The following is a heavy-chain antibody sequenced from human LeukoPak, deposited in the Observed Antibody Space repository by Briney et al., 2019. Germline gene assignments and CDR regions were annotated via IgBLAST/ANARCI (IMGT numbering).Heavy chain of an antibody. Sequence: PGGSLRLSCAASGFTFSSYAMHWVRQAPGKGLEWVAVISYDGSNKYYADSVKGRFTISRDNSKNTLYLQMNSLRAEDTAVYYCARDPYCSSTSCLGYGMDVWGQGTTVTVSS. D-gene: IGHD2-2*01. CDR1: GFTFSSYA. CDR3: ARDPYCSSTSCLGYGMDV. V-gene: IGHV3-30*04. J-gene: IGHJ6*02. CDR2: ISYDGSNK.